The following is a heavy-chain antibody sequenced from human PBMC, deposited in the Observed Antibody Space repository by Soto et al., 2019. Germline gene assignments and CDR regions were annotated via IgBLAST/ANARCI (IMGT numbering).Heavy chain of an antibody. CDR3: AADWYSGSNLPPRH. CDR1: GFTFTSSA. V-gene: IGHV1-58*01. CDR2: IVVGSGNT. D-gene: IGHD1-26*01. Sequence: SVKVSCKASGFTFTSSAVQWVRQARGQRLEWIGWIVVGSGNTNYAQKFQERVTITRDMSTSTAYMELSSLRSEDTAVYYCAADWYSGSNLPPRHWGQGTLVTVTS. J-gene: IGHJ1*01.